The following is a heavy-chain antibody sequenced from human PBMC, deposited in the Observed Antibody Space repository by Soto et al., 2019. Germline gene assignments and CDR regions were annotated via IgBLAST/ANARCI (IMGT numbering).Heavy chain of an antibody. V-gene: IGHV1-2*02. CDR3: ARANWGLDV. CDR1: GYFFIDYY. J-gene: IGHJ6*02. CDR2: VKPNSGDT. D-gene: IGHD3-16*01. Sequence: QVQLVQSGAEVKKPGSSVKVSCKASGYFFIDYYIHWVRQAPGQGLEWVGWVKPNSGDTYYAQKFQGRVTMTSDTSISTAYMEVRVLSSEDMAVYYCARANWGLDVWGQGTTVTVSS.